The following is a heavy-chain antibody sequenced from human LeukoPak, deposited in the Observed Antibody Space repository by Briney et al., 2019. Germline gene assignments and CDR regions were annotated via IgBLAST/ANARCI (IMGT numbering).Heavy chain of an antibody. CDR3: ARKGNAFDI. CDR2: INTDESST. CDR1: GFTLSNYW. D-gene: IGHD3-10*01. J-gene: IGHJ3*02. Sequence: PGGSLRLSCAASGFTLSNYWMHWVRQAPGKGLVWVSRINTDESSTSYADSVKGRFTFSRDNAKNTLYLQMNSLRAEDTAVYYCARKGNAFDIWGQGTMVTVSS. V-gene: IGHV3-74*01.